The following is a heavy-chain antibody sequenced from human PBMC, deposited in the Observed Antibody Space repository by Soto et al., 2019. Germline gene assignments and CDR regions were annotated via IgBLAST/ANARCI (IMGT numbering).Heavy chain of an antibody. D-gene: IGHD6-19*01. Sequence: GGSLRLSCAASGFTFRDFPMHWVRQALGKGMEYVSAISGNGISTYYAKSVEGRFTISRDNSKNTLYLQMGSLRAEDMAVYYCARDYSSGWSNWFGPWGRGTLVTVS. CDR1: GFTFRDFP. CDR2: ISGNGIST. CDR3: ARDYSSGWSNWFGP. J-gene: IGHJ5*02. V-gene: IGHV3-64*01.